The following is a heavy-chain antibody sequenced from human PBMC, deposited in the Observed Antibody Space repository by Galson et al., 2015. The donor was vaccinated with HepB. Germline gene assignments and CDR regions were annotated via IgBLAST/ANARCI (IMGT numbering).Heavy chain of an antibody. D-gene: IGHD1-14*01. CDR2: MNPNSGST. CDR1: GYTFTSYD. V-gene: IGHV1-8*01. CDR3: ARDGEPTTNYYYYYMDV. Sequence: SVKVSCKASGYTFTSYDINWVRQATGQGPEWMGWMNPNSGSTGYAQKFQGRVTMTRNTSISTAYMELRSLRSDDTAVYYCARDGEPTTNYYYYYMDVWGKGTTVTVSS. J-gene: IGHJ6*03.